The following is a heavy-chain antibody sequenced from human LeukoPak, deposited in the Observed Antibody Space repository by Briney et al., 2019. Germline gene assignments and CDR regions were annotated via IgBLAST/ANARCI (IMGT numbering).Heavy chain of an antibody. J-gene: IGHJ2*01. CDR3: ARGYWNFGL. CDR1: GFSISNYW. CDR2: IKQDGSEK. V-gene: IGHV3-7*01. Sequence: PGGSLRLSCVASGFSISNYWMTWVRQAPGKGLEWVANIKQDGSEKNYVDSVKGRFTSSRDNAMNSLYLQMNRLRVEDTAVYYCARGYWNFGLWGRGTQVTVSS.